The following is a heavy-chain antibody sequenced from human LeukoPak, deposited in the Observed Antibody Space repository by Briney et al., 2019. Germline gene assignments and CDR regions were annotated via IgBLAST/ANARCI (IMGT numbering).Heavy chain of an antibody. J-gene: IGHJ3*02. Sequence: SVKVSCMASGGTFSSYAISWVRQAPGQGLEWMGGIIPIFGTANYAQKFQGRVTITTDESTSTAYMELSSLRSEDTAVYYCASYCSSTSCYARGIDAFDIWGQGTMVTVSS. V-gene: IGHV1-69*05. CDR1: GGTFSSYA. CDR3: ASYCSSTSCYARGIDAFDI. D-gene: IGHD2-2*01. CDR2: IIPIFGTA.